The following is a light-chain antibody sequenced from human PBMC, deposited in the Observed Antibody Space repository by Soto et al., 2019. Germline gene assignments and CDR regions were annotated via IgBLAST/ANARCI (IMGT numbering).Light chain of an antibody. J-gene: IGLJ1*01. V-gene: IGLV2-14*01. CDR2: EVS. CDR1: ISDIGGYNY. CDR3: SSYTGSSTLYV. Sequence: SVLTQPTSVSGSPGQSITIAFTGTISDIGGYNYVSWYQQHPGKVPKLMIFEVSNRPSGVSYRFSGSKSGNTASLTISGLQAEDEADYYCSSYTGSSTLYVSGTGTKVTV.